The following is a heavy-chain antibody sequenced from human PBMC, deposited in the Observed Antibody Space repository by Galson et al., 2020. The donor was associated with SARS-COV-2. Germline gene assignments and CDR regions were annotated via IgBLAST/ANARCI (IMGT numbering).Heavy chain of an antibody. J-gene: IGHJ5*01. Sequence: GGSLRLSCAASGFGVSRNYMSWVRQAPGKGLEFVSVMYSDGKTYYADSVKGRFIISRDNSKNTVYLQMNSLRVEDTAVYYCARLPGGSGWDNWFDSWGQGILVTVSS. CDR1: GFGVSRNY. CDR3: ARLPGGSGWDNWFDS. D-gene: IGHD6-19*01. V-gene: IGHV3-53*05. CDR2: MYSDGKT.